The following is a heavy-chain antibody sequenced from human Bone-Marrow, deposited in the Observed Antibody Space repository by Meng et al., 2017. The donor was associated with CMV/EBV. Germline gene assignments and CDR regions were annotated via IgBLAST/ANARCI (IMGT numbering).Heavy chain of an antibody. Sequence: KASGYTFTSYGISWVRQAPGQGLEWKGWISAYNGNTNYAQKLQGRVTMTTDTSTSTAYMELRSLRSDDTAVYYCARDRNRATSNFDYWGQGTLVTVSS. CDR3: ARDRNRATSNFDY. CDR2: ISAYNGNT. V-gene: IGHV1-18*01. CDR1: GYTFTSYG. D-gene: IGHD5-12*01. J-gene: IGHJ4*02.